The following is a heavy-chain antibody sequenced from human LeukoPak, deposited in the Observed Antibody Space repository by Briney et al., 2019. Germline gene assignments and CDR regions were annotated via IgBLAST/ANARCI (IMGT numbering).Heavy chain of an antibody. V-gene: IGHV3-49*04. CDR2: IRSKAYGGTT. D-gene: IGHD6-13*01. CDR3: TKYSSTWYSPGY. J-gene: IGHJ4*02. CDR1: GFTFNNAW. Sequence: GGSLRLSCVGSGFTFNNAWMNWVRQAPGKGLEWVGFIRSKAYGGTTEYAASVKGRFTDSRDDSKNIAYLQMSSLKTEDTAVYYCTKYSSTWYSPGYWGQGTLVTVSS.